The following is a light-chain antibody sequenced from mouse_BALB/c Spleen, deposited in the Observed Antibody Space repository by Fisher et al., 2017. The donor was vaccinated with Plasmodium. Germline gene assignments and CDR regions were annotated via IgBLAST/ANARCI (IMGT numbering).Light chain of an antibody. CDR3: SQGTHVPWT. V-gene: IGKV1-110*01. J-gene: IGKJ1*01. Sequence: DIVITQSTLSLPVSLGDQTSISCRSSQSLVYSDGNTYLHWYLQKPGQSPELLIYTVSNRFSGVPDRFSGSGSGTDCTLKISRVEAEDLGVYFCSQGTHVPWTFGGGTMLEIK. CDR2: TVS. CDR1: QSLVYSDGNTY.